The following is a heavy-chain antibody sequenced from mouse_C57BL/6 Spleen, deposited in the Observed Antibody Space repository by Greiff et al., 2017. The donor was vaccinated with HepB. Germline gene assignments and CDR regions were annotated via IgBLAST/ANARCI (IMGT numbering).Heavy chain of an antibody. CDR1: GFTFSSYA. V-gene: IGHV5-4*01. CDR2: ISDGGSYT. CDR3: ARVAYGSSYVAWFAY. D-gene: IGHD1-1*01. Sequence: EVQVVESGGGLVKPGGSLKLSCAASGFTFSSYAMSWVRQTPEKRLEWVATISDGGSYTYYPDNVKGRFTISRDNAKNNLYLQMSHLKSEDTAMYYCARVAYGSSYVAWFAYWGQGTLVTVSA. J-gene: IGHJ3*01.